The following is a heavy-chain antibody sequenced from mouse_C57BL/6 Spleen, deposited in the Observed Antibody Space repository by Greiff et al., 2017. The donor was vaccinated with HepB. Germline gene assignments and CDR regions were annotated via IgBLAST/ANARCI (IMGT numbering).Heavy chain of an antibody. J-gene: IGHJ1*03. Sequence: VKLQQSGPELVKPGASVKISCKASGYAFSSSWMNWVKQRPGKGLEWIGRIYPGDGDTNYNGKFKGKATLTADKSSSTAYMQLSSLTSEDSAVYFCARDDYSWYFDVWGTGTTVTVSS. D-gene: IGHD2-4*01. CDR2: IYPGDGDT. V-gene: IGHV1-82*01. CDR1: GYAFSSSW. CDR3: ARDDYSWYFDV.